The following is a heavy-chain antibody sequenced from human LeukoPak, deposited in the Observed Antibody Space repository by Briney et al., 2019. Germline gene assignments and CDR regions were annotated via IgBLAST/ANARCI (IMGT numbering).Heavy chain of an antibody. CDR1: GFTFSSYW. V-gene: IGHV3-7*01. CDR2: IDQDGGDK. CDR3: ATFRQDY. D-gene: IGHD3-3*02. J-gene: IGHJ4*02. Sequence: GGSLRLSCVASGFTFSSYWMSWVRQAPGKGLEWVANIDQDGGDKYYVDSVKGRFTISRDNAKNSLYLQMNSLRAEDTAVYYCATFRQDYWGQGTLVTVSS.